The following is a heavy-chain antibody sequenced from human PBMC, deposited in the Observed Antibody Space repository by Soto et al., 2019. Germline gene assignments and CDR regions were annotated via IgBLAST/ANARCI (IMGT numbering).Heavy chain of an antibody. J-gene: IGHJ4*02. CDR3: ARDARPGGKARYYFDY. CDR2: IYTSGST. V-gene: IGHV4-4*07. D-gene: IGHD2-15*01. Sequence: PSETLSLTCTVSGGSISSYYWSWIRQPAGKGLEWIGRIYTSGSTNYNPSLKSRVTMSLDTSKNQFSLKLSSVTAADTAVYYCARDARPGGKARYYFDYWGQGTLVTVSS. CDR1: GGSISSYY.